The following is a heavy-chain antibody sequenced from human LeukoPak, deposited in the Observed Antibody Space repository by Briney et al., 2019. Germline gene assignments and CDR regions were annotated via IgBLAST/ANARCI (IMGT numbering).Heavy chain of an antibody. J-gene: IGHJ2*01. Sequence: GRSLRLSCAASGFTFSSYGMHWVRQAPGKGLEWVAVISYDGSNKYYADSVKGRFTISRDNSKNTLYLQMNSLRAEDTAVYYCATDGVILGDGRGWYLDLWGRGTLVTVSS. CDR1: GFTFSSYG. CDR3: ATDGVILGDGRGWYLDL. CDR2: ISYDGSNK. D-gene: IGHD3-16*01. V-gene: IGHV3-30*03.